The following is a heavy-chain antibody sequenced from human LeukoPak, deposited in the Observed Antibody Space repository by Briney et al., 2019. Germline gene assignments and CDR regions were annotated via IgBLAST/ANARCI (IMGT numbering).Heavy chain of an antibody. CDR2: FYYSGST. CDR3: ARVRLSGYYYYMDV. D-gene: IGHD7-27*01. Sequence: PSETLSLTCTVSGGSISSRPYCWGWIRQPPGKGLEWLGSFYYSGSTSYRSSLKSRLSISVDTSKNQISLKLSSVTAADTAVYYCARVRLSGYYYYMDVWGKGTTVTISS. V-gene: IGHV4-39*01. J-gene: IGHJ6*03. CDR1: GGSISSRPYC.